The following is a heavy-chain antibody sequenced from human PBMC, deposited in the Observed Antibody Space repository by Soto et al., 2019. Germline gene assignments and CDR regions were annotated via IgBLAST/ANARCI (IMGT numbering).Heavy chain of an antibody. CDR3: ARGDRGGSGSPASYYYSGLDV. CDR1: GFTFNSYA. Sequence: DVQVLESGGDLVQPGGSLRLSCAASGFTFNSYAMSWVRQAPGKGLEWVSSVSAGGDMTYYSDSVKGRFTISRDNSNNALFLQMNSLRSEYTALYYCARGDRGGSGSPASYYYSGLDVWGQGTTVTVS. CDR2: VSAGGDMT. J-gene: IGHJ6*02. V-gene: IGHV3-23*01. D-gene: IGHD3-10*01.